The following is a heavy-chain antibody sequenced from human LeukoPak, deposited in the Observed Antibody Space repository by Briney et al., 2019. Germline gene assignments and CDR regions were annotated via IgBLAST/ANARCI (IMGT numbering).Heavy chain of an antibody. D-gene: IGHD6-13*01. Sequence: GGSLRLSCAASGFTFSSYAMHWVRQAPGKGLEWVAVIAYDGINNYYADSVKGRFTISRDNSNNTLYLQMNSLRAEDTAVYYCARDAASIQDYWGQGTLLTVSS. CDR2: IAYDGINN. V-gene: IGHV3-30*04. J-gene: IGHJ4*02. CDR1: GFTFSSYA. CDR3: ARDAASIQDY.